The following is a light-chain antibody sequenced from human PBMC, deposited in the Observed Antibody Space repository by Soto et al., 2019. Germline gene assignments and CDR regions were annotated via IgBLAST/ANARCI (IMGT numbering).Light chain of an antibody. CDR1: QSVRSER. J-gene: IGKJ5*01. CDR3: QEYDGAPPIT. V-gene: IGKV3-20*01. Sequence: EILLTKKPDTLSLSPGERATLPCRARQSVRSERLAWYQQKRGQAPTLLIFDASSRASGTPERFSGSGSGTDFTLTISRLEPEDFAVYYCQEYDGAPPITFGLRRRLEIK. CDR2: DAS.